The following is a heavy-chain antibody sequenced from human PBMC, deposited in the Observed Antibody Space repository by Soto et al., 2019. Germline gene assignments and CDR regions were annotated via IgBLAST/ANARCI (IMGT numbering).Heavy chain of an antibody. D-gene: IGHD6-19*01. CDR3: ARGYVAGTDNWFDP. J-gene: IGHJ5*02. V-gene: IGHV4-59*01. CDR1: GGSISSYY. Sequence: SETLSLTCTVSGGSISSYYWSWVRQPPGKGLEWIGYIYYSGSTNYNPSLKSRVTISVDTSKNQFSLKLSSVTAADTAVYYCARGYVAGTDNWFDPWGQGXLVTV. CDR2: IYYSGST.